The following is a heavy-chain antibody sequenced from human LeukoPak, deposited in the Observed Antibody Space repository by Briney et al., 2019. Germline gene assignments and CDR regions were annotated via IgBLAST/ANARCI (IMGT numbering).Heavy chain of an antibody. J-gene: IGHJ4*02. D-gene: IGHD3-22*01. Sequence: SETLSLPCAVSGGSFRVYYWSWIRQPPGKGLEWTGEINHSGYTTYNPSLKSRVTMSVDMSKYQFSLKLSSVTAADTAVYYCARGRNYYENTGYYYYFDYWGQGTLVTVSS. CDR2: INHSGYT. CDR1: GGSFRVYY. CDR3: ARGRNYYENTGYYYYFDY. V-gene: IGHV4-34*01.